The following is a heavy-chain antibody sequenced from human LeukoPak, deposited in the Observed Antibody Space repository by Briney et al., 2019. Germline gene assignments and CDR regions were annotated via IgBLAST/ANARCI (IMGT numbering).Heavy chain of an antibody. CDR2: IYYSGST. J-gene: IGHJ5*02. Sequence: PSETLSLTCTVSGGSISSSSYYWGWIRQPPGKGLEWIGSIYYSGSTYYNPSLKSRVTISVDTSKNQFSLKLSSVTAADTAVYYCARPIGVGPANWFDPWGQGTLVTVSS. CDR1: GGSISSSSYY. CDR3: ARPIGVGPANWFDP. D-gene: IGHD3-22*01. V-gene: IGHV4-39*01.